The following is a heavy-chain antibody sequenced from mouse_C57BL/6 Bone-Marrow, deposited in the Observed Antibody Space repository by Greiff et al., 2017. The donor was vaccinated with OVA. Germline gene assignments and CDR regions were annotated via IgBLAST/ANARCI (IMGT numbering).Heavy chain of an antibody. D-gene: IGHD1-1*01. J-gene: IGHJ3*01. V-gene: IGHV6-3*01. CDR3: TDGSSYGFAY. Sequence: EVKLEESGGGLVQPGGSMKLSCVASGFTFSNYWMNWVRQSPEQGLEWVAQIRLKSDNYATHYAESVKGRFTISRDDSKSSVYLQMNNLRAEDTGIYYCTDGSSYGFAYWGQGTLVTVSA. CDR1: GFTFSNYW. CDR2: IRLKSDNYAT.